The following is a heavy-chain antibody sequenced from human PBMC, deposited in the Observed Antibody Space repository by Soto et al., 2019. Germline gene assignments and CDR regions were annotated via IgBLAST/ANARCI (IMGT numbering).Heavy chain of an antibody. CDR2: VYDTDGI. Sequence: DVQLVESGGGWIQPGGSLRLSCEASGLTVTGKKYVAWVRQAPGKGLEWVSGVYDTDGIYYADSVKGRFTSSRDNSKTIVYLEMNSLTPDDTAVYYCATWRLRDHAYDIWGLGTTVTVSS. J-gene: IGHJ3*02. CDR3: ATWRLRDHAYDI. D-gene: IGHD2-15*01. V-gene: IGHV3-53*01. CDR1: GLTVTGKKY.